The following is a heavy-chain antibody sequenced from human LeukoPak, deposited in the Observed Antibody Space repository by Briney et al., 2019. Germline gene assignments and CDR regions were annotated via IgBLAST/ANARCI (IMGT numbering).Heavy chain of an antibody. CDR3: ALLDYCSSTSCYSYYYMDV. CDR2: INPNSGGT. J-gene: IGHJ6*03. D-gene: IGHD2-2*01. V-gene: IGHV1-2*02. Sequence: SVKVSCKAYGGTFTGYYMHWVRQAPGQGLEWMGWINPNSGGTNYAQKFQGRVTMTRDTSISTAYMELSRLRSDDTAVYYCALLDYCSSTSCYSYYYMDVWGKGTTVTVSS. CDR1: GGTFTGYY.